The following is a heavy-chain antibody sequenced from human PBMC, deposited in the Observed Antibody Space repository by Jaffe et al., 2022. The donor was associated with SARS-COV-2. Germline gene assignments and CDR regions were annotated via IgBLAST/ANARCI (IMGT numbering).Heavy chain of an antibody. D-gene: IGHD6-25*01. V-gene: IGHV4-39*01. CDR3: ARRVFSGWIDY. CDR2: IFYSGST. Sequence: QLQLQESGPGLVKPSETLSLICTVSGGSISSGSFYWSWVRQPPGMGLEWVGSIFYSGSTYYNPSLQSRVTISVDTSKNQFSLKLSSVTAADTAVYYCARRVFSGWIDYWGQGTLGTVSS. CDR1: GGSISSGSFY. J-gene: IGHJ4*02.